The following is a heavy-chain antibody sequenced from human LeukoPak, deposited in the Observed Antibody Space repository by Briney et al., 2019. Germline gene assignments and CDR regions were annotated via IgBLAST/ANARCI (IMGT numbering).Heavy chain of an antibody. CDR2: SSYDGSNK. J-gene: IGHJ4*02. CDR1: GFTFSSYG. D-gene: IGHD6-19*01. Sequence: GRSLRLSCAATGFTFSSYGLHLVGQVQGNVLDLVAVSSYDGSNKYYADSVKGRFTISRDNSKNTLYLQMNSLRAEDTAVYYCAKDRHVEYSSGWYGDYWGQGTLVTVSS. CDR3: AKDRHVEYSSGWYGDY. V-gene: IGHV3-30*18.